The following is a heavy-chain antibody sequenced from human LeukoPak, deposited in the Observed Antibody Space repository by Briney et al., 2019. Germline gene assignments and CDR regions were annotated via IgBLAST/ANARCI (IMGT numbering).Heavy chain of an antibody. D-gene: IGHD2-15*01. CDR1: GGAFSGDC. CDR3: ARGSCSGGSCYFRARHYYYYYMDV. J-gene: IGHJ6*03. V-gene: IGHV4-34*01. CDR2: INHSGST. Sequence: SEMLFVNGAVGGGAFSGDCWSWIRQPPGKGLEWIGEINHSGSTNYSPSLKSRVTISVETSKNQFSLKLSSVTAADTAVYYCARGSCSGGSCYFRARHYYYYYMDVWGKGTTVTVSS.